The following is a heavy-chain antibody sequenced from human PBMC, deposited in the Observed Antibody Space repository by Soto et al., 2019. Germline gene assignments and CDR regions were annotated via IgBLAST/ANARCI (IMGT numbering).Heavy chain of an antibody. Sequence: QVQLVQSGAEEKKPGASVKVSCKASGYAFSSYAMHWVRQAPGQRLEWMGWINIGSGNTKYSQNFQDRITITRDTSASTVYMELSGLRSEDTAVYYCARDGGDCGYRLAYYYYIGMDVWGQGTAVTVSS. CDR2: INIGSGNT. CDR1: GYAFSSYA. V-gene: IGHV1-3*05. D-gene: IGHD2-21*02. J-gene: IGHJ6*02. CDR3: ARDGGDCGYRLAYYYYIGMDV.